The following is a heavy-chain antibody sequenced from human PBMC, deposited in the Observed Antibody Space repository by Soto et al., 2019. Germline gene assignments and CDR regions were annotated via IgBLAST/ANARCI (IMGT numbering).Heavy chain of an antibody. J-gene: IGHJ6*02. D-gene: IGHD3-3*01. CDR2: INHSGST. CDR3: ARNGSYYDFWSGYYFGGGMDV. V-gene: IGHV4-34*01. Sequence: QVQLQQWGAGLLKPSETLSLTCAVYGGSFSGYYWSWIRQPPGKGLEWIGEINHSGSTNYNPSLKSRVTISVDTSKNQFSLKLSSVNAADTAVYYCARNGSYYDFWSGYYFGGGMDVWGQGTTVTVSS. CDR1: GGSFSGYY.